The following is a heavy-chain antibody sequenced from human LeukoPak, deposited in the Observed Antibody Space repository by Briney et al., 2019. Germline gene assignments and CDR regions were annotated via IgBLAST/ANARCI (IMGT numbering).Heavy chain of an antibody. CDR1: GFTFSSYS. Sequence: PGGSLRLSCAASGFTFSSYSMNWVRQAPGKGLEWVSSISISSSYLYYADSVKGRFTISRDNAKNSLYLQMNSLRAEDTAVYYCARRRRRDYDSSGYYYDGEDAFDIWGQGTMVTVSS. J-gene: IGHJ3*02. CDR3: ARRRRRDYDSSGYYYDGEDAFDI. D-gene: IGHD3-22*01. V-gene: IGHV3-21*01. CDR2: ISISSSYL.